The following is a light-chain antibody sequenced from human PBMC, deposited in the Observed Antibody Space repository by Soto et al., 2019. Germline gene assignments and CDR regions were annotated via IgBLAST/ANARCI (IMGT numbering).Light chain of an antibody. J-gene: IGLJ2*01. CDR1: SSDVGSYNL. Sequence: QSALTQPASVSGSPGQSITISCTGTSSDVGSYNLVSWYQQHPGKAPKLMIYEGSKRPSGVSNRFSGSKSGNTASLTISGLQAEDEADYYCCSYAGISTSVFGGRTKLTVL. CDR2: EGS. CDR3: CSYAGISTSV. V-gene: IGLV2-23*01.